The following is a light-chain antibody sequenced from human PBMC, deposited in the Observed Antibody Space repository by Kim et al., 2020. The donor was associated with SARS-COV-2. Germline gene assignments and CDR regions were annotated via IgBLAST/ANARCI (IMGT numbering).Light chain of an antibody. J-gene: IGLJ2*01. CDR3: QTWGTGIYLV. CDR2: LNSDGSH. CDR1: SGHSSYA. V-gene: IGLV4-69*01. Sequence: QLVLTQSPSASASLGASVKLTCTLSSGHSSYAIAWHQQQPEKGPRYLMKLNSDGSHSKGDGIPDRFSGSSSGAERYLTISSLQSEDEADYYCQTWGTGIYLVLGGGTQLTVL.